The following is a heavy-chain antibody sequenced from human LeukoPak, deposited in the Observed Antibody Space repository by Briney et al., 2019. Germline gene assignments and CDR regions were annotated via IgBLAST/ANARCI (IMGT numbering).Heavy chain of an antibody. D-gene: IGHD1-1*01. CDR2: INHSGST. J-gene: IGHJ6*04. CDR1: GGSFSGYY. Sequence: SETLSLTCAVYGGSFSGYYWSWIRQPPGKGLEWIGEINHSGSTNYNPSLKSRVTISVDTSKNQFSLKLSSVTAADTAVYYCARGGGVQLERRYYYGMDVWGKGTAVTVSS. V-gene: IGHV4-34*01. CDR3: ARGGGVQLERRYYYGMDV.